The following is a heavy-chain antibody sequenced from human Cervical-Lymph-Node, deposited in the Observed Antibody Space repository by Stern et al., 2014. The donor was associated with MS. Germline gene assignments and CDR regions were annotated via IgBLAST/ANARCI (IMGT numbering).Heavy chain of an antibody. CDR2: ISTYNGNP. CDR1: GYNFTNYG. Sequence: QVQLGQSGVEVKKPGASVKVSCRASGYNFTNYGITWVRQAPRQGLEWMGWISTYNGNPTYAQKFQGRVTMTTDTATNTAYLELRSLTQDDTAVFYCAREAAARSFDFWGQGTLVTVSS. V-gene: IGHV1-18*01. D-gene: IGHD6-6*01. CDR3: AREAAARSFDF. J-gene: IGHJ4*02.